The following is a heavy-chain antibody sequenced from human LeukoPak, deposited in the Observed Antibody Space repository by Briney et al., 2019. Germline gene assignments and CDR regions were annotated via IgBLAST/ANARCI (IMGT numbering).Heavy chain of an antibody. Sequence: GGSLSLSCTASGFIFSDSWMSWVRQAPGKGLEWVATIKTDGSKKFHVASVSGRFSISRDNTKDSLYLQMNGLRVDDTALYYCVRGGTYWTVSWGQGTLVTVSS. V-gene: IGHV3-7*01. CDR2: IKTDGSKK. J-gene: IGHJ5*02. D-gene: IGHD3/OR15-3a*01. CDR3: VRGGTYWTVS. CDR1: GFIFSDSW.